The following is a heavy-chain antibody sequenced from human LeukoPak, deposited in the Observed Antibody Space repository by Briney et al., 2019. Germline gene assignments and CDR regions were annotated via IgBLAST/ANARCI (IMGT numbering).Heavy chain of an antibody. CDR2: IIPIFGTA. Sequence: SVKVSCKASGGTFSSYAISWVRQAPGQGLEWMGGIIPIFGTANYAQKFQGRVTITTDESTSTAYMELSSLRSEDTAVYYCARGPPEGCQLDYWGQGTLVTVSS. CDR1: GGTFSSYA. D-gene: IGHD2-2*01. J-gene: IGHJ4*02. CDR3: ARGPPEGCQLDY. V-gene: IGHV1-69*05.